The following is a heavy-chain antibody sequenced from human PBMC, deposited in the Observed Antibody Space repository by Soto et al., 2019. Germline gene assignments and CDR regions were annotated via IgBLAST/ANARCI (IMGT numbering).Heavy chain of an antibody. CDR1: GYTFTSYG. D-gene: IGHD6-6*01. CDR3: AREGSSPVLYYYYYMDV. V-gene: IGHV1-18*01. CDR2: ISAYNGNT. J-gene: IGHJ6*03. Sequence: ASVKVSCKASGYTFTSYGISWVRQAPGQGLEWMGWISAYNGNTNYAQKLQGRVTMTTDTSTSTAYMELRSLRSDDTAVYYCAREGSSPVLYYYYYMDVWGKGTTVTVSS.